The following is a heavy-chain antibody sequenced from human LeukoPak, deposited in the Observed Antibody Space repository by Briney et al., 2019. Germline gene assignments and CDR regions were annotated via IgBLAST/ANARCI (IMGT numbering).Heavy chain of an antibody. Sequence: PGGSLRDSRAASGFFLSSYWMTWVCQAPGKGLEWVANIKQGGSEKYYVDSVKGRFTISRDNAKNSLYLQTNSLRAEDTAVYYCARVRGDYCFDYWGQGTLVTVSS. J-gene: IGHJ4*02. CDR3: ARVRGDYCFDY. CDR2: IKQGGSEK. CDR1: GFFLSSYW. V-gene: IGHV3-7*04. D-gene: IGHD2-21*02.